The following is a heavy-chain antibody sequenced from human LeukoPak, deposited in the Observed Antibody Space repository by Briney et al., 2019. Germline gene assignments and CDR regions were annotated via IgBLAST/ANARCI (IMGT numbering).Heavy chain of an antibody. CDR2: INPSGGST. J-gene: IGHJ4*02. Sequence: GASVKVSCKASGYTFTGYYMHWVRQAPGQGLEWMGIINPSGGSTSYAQKFQGRVTMTRDTSTSTVYMELSSLRSEDTAVYYCASPRTRDGYPVSYFDYWGQGTLVTVSS. CDR3: ASPRTRDGYPVSYFDY. V-gene: IGHV1-46*01. CDR1: GYTFTGYY. D-gene: IGHD5-24*01.